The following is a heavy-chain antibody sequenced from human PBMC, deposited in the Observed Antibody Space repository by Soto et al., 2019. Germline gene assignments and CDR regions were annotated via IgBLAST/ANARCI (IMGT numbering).Heavy chain of an antibody. CDR2: INHSGST. V-gene: IGHV4-34*01. CDR3: ARTAGYDFWSAAYYYGMDV. CDR1: GGSFSGYY. J-gene: IGHJ6*02. Sequence: PSETLSLTCAVYGGSFSGYYWSWIRQPPGKGLEWIGEINHSGSTNYNPSLKSRVTISVDTSKNQFSLKLSSVTAADTAVYYCARTAGYDFWSAAYYYGMDVWGQGTTVTVSS. D-gene: IGHD3-3*01.